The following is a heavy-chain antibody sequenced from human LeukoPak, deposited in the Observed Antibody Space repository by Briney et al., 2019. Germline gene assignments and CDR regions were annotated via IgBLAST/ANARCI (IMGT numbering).Heavy chain of an antibody. CDR2: MREDGSDI. V-gene: IGHV3-7*01. D-gene: IGHD6-13*01. Sequence: GGSLRLSCVASGFNFGAFSMSWVRQAPGKGLEWVTYMREDGSDIFYVDSVKGRFTISRDNAKNSLYLQMNGLRAEDTAVYYCTRRAAALDAFDIWGQGTMVTVSS. J-gene: IGHJ3*02. CDR3: TRRAAALDAFDI. CDR1: GFNFGAFS.